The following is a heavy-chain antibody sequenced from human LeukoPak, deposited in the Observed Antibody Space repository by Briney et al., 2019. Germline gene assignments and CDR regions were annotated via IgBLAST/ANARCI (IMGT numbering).Heavy chain of an antibody. V-gene: IGHV4-59*01. CDR1: GGPISSYY. CDR3: ARGSGFYYYYYMDV. Sequence: SETLSLTCTVSGGPISSYYWSWIRQPPGKGLEWIGYIYYSGSTNYNPSLKSRVTISVDTPKNQFSLKLSSVTAADTAVYYCARGSGFYYYYYMDVWGKGTTVTVSS. J-gene: IGHJ6*03. CDR2: IYYSGST. D-gene: IGHD6-19*01.